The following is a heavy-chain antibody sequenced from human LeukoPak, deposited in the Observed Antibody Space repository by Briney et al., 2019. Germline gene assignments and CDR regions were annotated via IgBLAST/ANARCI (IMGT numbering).Heavy chain of an antibody. D-gene: IGHD1-26*01. J-gene: IGHJ3*02. CDR3: ARQYARWELLNGAFDI. Sequence: GESLKISCKGSGYSFTSYWIGWVRQMPGKGLEWMGIIYPGDSDTRYSPSFQGQVTISADKSISTAYLQWGSLKASDTAMYYCARQYARWELLNGAFDIWGQGTMVTVSS. CDR2: IYPGDSDT. V-gene: IGHV5-51*01. CDR1: GYSFTSYW.